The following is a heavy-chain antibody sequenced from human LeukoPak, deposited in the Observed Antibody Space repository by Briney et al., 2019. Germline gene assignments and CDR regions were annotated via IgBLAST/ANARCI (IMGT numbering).Heavy chain of an antibody. CDR2: IHYSGAT. Sequence: PSETESLSCSVSGGSIRSSSYYWGWIRQPPGKGLEWIGYIHYSGATNYNPSLKSRVTISVDTSKNQFSLKLSSVTAADTAVYYCARRYYDFWSGYRPSFDIWGQGTMVTVSS. J-gene: IGHJ3*02. CDR3: ARRYYDFWSGYRPSFDI. V-gene: IGHV4-61*05. CDR1: GGSIRSSSYY. D-gene: IGHD3-3*01.